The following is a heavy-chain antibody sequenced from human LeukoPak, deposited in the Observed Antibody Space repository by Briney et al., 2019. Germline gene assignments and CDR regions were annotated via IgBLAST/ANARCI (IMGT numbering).Heavy chain of an antibody. CDR2: INSDASST. D-gene: IGHD3-22*01. CDR3: ARDRDDSSGYEFDY. CDR1: GFTFSSYW. V-gene: IGHV3-74*01. J-gene: IGHJ4*02. Sequence: GGSLRLSCAASGFTFSSYWMHWVRQAPGKGLVWVSRINSDASSTSYADSVKGRFTISRGNAKNTLYLQMNSLRAEDTAVYYCARDRDDSSGYEFDYWGQGTLVTVSS.